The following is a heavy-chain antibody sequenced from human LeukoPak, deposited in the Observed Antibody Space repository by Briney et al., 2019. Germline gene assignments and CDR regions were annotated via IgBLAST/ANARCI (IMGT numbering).Heavy chain of an antibody. CDR2: INPSGGST. Sequence: ASVKVSCKASGYTFTSYYMHWVRQAPGQGLEWMGIINPSGGSTSYAQKFQGRVTMTKDTSINTAYMELSGLRSEDTAVYYCVRHYYDYVAFYIWGQGTMVIVSS. J-gene: IGHJ3*02. CDR3: VRHYYDYVAFYI. D-gene: IGHD3-22*01. CDR1: GYTFTSYY. V-gene: IGHV1-46*01.